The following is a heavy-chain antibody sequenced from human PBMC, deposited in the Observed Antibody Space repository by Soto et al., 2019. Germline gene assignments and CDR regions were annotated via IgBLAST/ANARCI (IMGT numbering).Heavy chain of an antibody. CDR1: GGSISCVY. Sequence: TLSLTCTGSGGSISCVYWSWIRQPPGQGLEWIGYIYYSGSTNYTPSLKSRVTISVDTSKNQFSLKLSSVTAADTAVYYCAATPTNRITIFGVVIPDYYYYYMDVWGKGTTVTV. V-gene: IGHV4-59*08. CDR2: IYYSGST. J-gene: IGHJ6*03. D-gene: IGHD3-3*01. CDR3: AATPTNRITIFGVVIPDYYYYYMDV.